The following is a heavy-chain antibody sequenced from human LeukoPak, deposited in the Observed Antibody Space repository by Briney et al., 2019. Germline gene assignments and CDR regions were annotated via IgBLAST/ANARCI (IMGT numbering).Heavy chain of an antibody. V-gene: IGHV3-11*01. Sequence: GGSLRLSCAASGFTFSDYYMSWIRQAPGKGLEWVSYISSSGSTIYYADSVKGRFTISRDNAKNSLYLQMNSLRAEDTAVYYCARDSSEYSSSSRLDFDYWGQGTLVTVSS. D-gene: IGHD6-6*01. CDR2: ISSSGSTI. CDR1: GFTFSDYY. CDR3: ARDSSEYSSSSRLDFDY. J-gene: IGHJ4*02.